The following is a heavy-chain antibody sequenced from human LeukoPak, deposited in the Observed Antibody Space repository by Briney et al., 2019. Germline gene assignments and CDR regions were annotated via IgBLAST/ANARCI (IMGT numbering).Heavy chain of an antibody. CDR1: GGSISSYY. CDR2: IYYSGST. D-gene: IGHD3-3*01. J-gene: IGHJ4*02. V-gene: IGHV4-59*01. Sequence: SETLSLTCTVSGGSISSYYWSWIRQPPGKGLEWIGYIYYSGSTNYNPSLKSRVTISVDTSKNQFSLKLSSVTAADTAVYYCARGRSTIFGVVNKYYFDYWGQRTLVTVSS. CDR3: ARGRSTIFGVVNKYYFDY.